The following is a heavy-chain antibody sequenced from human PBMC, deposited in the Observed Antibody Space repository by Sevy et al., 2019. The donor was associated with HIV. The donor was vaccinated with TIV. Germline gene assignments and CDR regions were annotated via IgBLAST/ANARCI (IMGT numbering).Heavy chain of an antibody. D-gene: IGHD3-22*01. V-gene: IGHV3-21*01. CDR3: ARDCSTYYYDSSLHAFDI. CDR2: ISSSSSYI. CDR1: GFTFSSYS. J-gene: IGHJ3*02. Sequence: GGSLRLSCAASGFTFSSYSMNWVRQAPGKGLEWVSSISSSSSYIYYADSVKGRFTISRDNAKNSLYLQMNSLRAEDTAVYYCARDCSTYYYDSSLHAFDIWGQGTMVTVSS.